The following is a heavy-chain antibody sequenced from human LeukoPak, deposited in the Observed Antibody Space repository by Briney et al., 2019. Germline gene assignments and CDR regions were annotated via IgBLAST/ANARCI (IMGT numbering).Heavy chain of an antibody. D-gene: IGHD5-18*01. J-gene: IGHJ4*02. CDR1: GFTFSRFR. V-gene: IGHV3-7*01. Sequence: PGGSLRLSCAASGFTFSRFRMSWVRQAPGKGLEWVANIKQDGSEKNYVDSVKGRFTISRDNAKNSVYLQMNSLRAEDTALYYCARDSTGYGYEEWYWGQGTLVTVSS. CDR3: ARDSTGYGYEEWY. CDR2: IKQDGSEK.